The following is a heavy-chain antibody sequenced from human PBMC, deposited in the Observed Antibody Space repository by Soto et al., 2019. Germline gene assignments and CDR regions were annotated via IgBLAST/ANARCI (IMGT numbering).Heavy chain of an antibody. CDR3: ARQVVEMATGGNYLDY. CDR2: IYYSGST. V-gene: IGHV4-39*01. CDR1: GGSISSSSYY. J-gene: IGHJ4*02. D-gene: IGHD2-2*01. Sequence: SETLSLTCTVSGGSISSSSYYWGWIRQPPGKGLEWIGSIYYSGSTYYNPSLKSRVTISVDTSKNQFSLKLSSVTAADTAVYYCARQVVEMATGGNYLDYWGQGTLVTVSS.